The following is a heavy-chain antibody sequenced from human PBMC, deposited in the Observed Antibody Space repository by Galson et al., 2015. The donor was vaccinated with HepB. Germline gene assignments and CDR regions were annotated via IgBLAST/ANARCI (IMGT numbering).Heavy chain of an antibody. CDR3: TNRRKDSSGYYHHY. V-gene: IGHV2-5*02. CDR2: IYWDDAK. D-gene: IGHD3-22*01. CDR1: GLSFTTSGEG. J-gene: IGHJ4*02. Sequence: LVKPTQTLTLTCTFSGLSFTTSGEGVGWIRQPPGKALEWLALIYWDDAKRYSPSLKSRLTITKDTPKNQVVLTMTNMDPVDTATYYCTNRRKDSSGYYHHYWGQGTLVTVSS.